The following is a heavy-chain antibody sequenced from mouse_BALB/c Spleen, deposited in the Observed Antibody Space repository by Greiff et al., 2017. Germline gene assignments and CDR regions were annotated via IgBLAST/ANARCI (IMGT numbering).Heavy chain of an antibody. D-gene: IGHD2-2*01. J-gene: IGHJ3*01. CDR1: GYTFTSYY. V-gene: IGHV1S81*02. CDR3: TRPGLYGYVPGFAY. CDR2: INPSNGGT. Sequence: QVQLKQSGAELVTPGASVKLSCKASGYTFTSYYMYWVKQRPGQGLEWIGEINPSNGGTNFNEKFKSKATLTVDKSSSTAYMQLSSLTSEDSAVYYCTRPGLYGYVPGFAYWGQGTLVTVSA.